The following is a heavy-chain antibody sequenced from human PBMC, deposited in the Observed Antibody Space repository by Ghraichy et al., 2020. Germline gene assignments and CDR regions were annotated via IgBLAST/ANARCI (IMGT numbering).Heavy chain of an antibody. CDR1: GFDFNNYD. J-gene: IGHJ4*02. V-gene: IGHV3-23*01. Sequence: GGSLRLSCVASGFDFNNYDMTWVRQAPGKGLEWVSGISGSGDSADYADSVKGRFTISRDNSKNTLYLQMNNPRAEDTAVYYCAKRHYDASGTYNWWGQETLVTVSS. D-gene: IGHD3-10*01. CDR3: AKRHYDASGTYNW. CDR2: ISGSGDSA.